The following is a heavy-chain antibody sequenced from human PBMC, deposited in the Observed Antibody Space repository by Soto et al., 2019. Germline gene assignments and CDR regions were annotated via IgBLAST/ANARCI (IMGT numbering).Heavy chain of an antibody. V-gene: IGHV3-53*01. J-gene: IGHJ6*02. D-gene: IGHD2-15*01. CDR2: IYSGGST. CDR3: ARALPSSDYYGMDV. Sequence: LRLSCAASGFTVSSNYMSWVRQAPGKGLEWVSVIYSGGSTYYADSVKGRFTISRDNSKNTLYLQMNSLRAEDTAVYYCARALPSSDYYGMDVWGQGTTVTVSS. CDR1: GFTVSSNY.